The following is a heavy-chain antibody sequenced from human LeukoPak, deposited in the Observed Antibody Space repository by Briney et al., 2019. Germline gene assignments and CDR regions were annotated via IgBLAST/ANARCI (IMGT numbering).Heavy chain of an antibody. J-gene: IGHJ4*02. D-gene: IGHD2-21*01. CDR2: INAGNGNT. CDR3: ARDQVSGGGDSNFDY. V-gene: IGHV1-3*01. Sequence: ASVKVSCKASGYSFTSYAMHWVRQAPGQRLEWMGWINAGNGNTKCSQKFQGRVTIIRDTSASTAYVELSSLRSEDTAVYYCARDQVSGGGDSNFDYWGQGTLVTVSS. CDR1: GYSFTSYA.